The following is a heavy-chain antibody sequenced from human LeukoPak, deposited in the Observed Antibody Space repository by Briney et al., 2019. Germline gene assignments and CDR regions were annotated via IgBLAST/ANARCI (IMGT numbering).Heavy chain of an antibody. D-gene: IGHD2-2*01. J-gene: IGHJ3*02. Sequence: SVKVSCKASGGTFSSYAISWVRQAPGQGLEWMGRIIPIFGTANYAQKFQGRVTITTDESTSTAYMELSSLRSEDTAVYYCARDCGSTSCSGAFDIWGQGTMVTVSS. V-gene: IGHV1-69*05. CDR3: ARDCGSTSCSGAFDI. CDR1: GGTFSSYA. CDR2: IIPIFGTA.